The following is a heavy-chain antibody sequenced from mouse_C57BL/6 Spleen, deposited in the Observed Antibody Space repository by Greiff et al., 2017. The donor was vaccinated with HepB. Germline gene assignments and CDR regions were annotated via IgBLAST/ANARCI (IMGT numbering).Heavy chain of an antibody. CDR3: TRGNYGSFVDY. Sequence: EVKLVESGEGLVKPGGSLKLSCAASGFTFSSYAMSWVRQTPEKRLEWVAYISSGGDYIYYADTVKGRFTISRDNARNTLYLQMSSLKSEDTAMYYGTRGNYGSFVDYWGQGTTLTVSS. J-gene: IGHJ2*01. CDR2: ISSGGDYI. D-gene: IGHD1-1*01. V-gene: IGHV5-9-1*02. CDR1: GFTFSSYA.